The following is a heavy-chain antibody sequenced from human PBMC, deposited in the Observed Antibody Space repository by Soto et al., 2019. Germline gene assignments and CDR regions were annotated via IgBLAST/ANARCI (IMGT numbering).Heavy chain of an antibody. D-gene: IGHD5-18*01. J-gene: IGHJ6*02. V-gene: IGHV1-18*01. CDR1: GYTFTSYG. Sequence: QVQLVQSGAEVKKPGASVKVSCKASGYTFTSYGISWVRQAPGQGLEWMGWISAYNGNTNYAQKLQGRVTMTTDTSTSTAYMELRSLRSEDTAVYYCGRDFVQRWLRSYYYYGMDVWGQGTTVTVSS. CDR3: GRDFVQRWLRSYYYYGMDV. CDR2: ISAYNGNT.